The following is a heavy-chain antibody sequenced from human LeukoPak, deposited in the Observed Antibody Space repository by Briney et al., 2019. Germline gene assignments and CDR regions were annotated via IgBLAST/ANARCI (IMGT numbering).Heavy chain of an antibody. V-gene: IGHV3-23*01. J-gene: IGHJ4*02. D-gene: IGHD4-23*01. CDR3: AKSHSVAQRGYFDY. CDR1: GLTFTTYA. CDR2: VANSGADT. Sequence: QSGGSLRLSCAASGLTFTTYAMSWVRQAPGKGLEWVSTVANSGADTYYADSVRGRFTISRDNSRNTIYLQINSLRAEDTAVYYCAKSHSVAQRGYFDYWGQGTLVTVSS.